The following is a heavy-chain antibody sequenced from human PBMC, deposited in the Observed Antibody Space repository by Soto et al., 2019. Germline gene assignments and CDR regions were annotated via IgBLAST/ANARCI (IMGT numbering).Heavy chain of an antibody. CDR1: GYTFTSYT. CDR2: INAGNGNT. J-gene: IGHJ3*02. V-gene: IGHV1-3*01. CDR3: ARAGRDYGANSGRPFDI. Sequence: ASVKVSCKASGYTFTSYTMHWVRQAPGQRLEWMGWINAGNGNTKYSQKFQGRVTITRDTSASTAYMELSSLRSEDTAVYYCARAGRDYGANSGRPFDIWGQGTMVTVSS. D-gene: IGHD4-17*01.